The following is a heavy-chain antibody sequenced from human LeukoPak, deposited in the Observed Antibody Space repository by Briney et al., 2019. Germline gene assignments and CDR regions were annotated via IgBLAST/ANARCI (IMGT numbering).Heavy chain of an antibody. V-gene: IGHV3-11*01. CDR3: AGGDTAFTYYFDY. CDR1: GFTFSDYY. Sequence: GGSLRLSCAASGFTFSDYYVSWIRQAPGKGLEWVSYISSSGSTIYYADSVKGRFTISRDNAKNSLYLQMNSLRAEDTAVYYCAGGDTAFTYYFDYWGQGTLVTVSS. CDR2: ISSSGSTI. D-gene: IGHD5-18*01. J-gene: IGHJ4*02.